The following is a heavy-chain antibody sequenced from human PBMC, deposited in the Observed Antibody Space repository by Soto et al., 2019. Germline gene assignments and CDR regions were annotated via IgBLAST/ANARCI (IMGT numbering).Heavy chain of an antibody. V-gene: IGHV3-74*01. CDR1: GFTFSSYW. D-gene: IGHD6-19*01. J-gene: IGHJ3*02. CDR3: VRVLKSIGWDNDVFDI. CDR2: IDTYGSAT. Sequence: PGGSLRLSCAASGFTFSSYWMHWVRQAPGKGLVWVSRIDTYGSATKYADSVEGRFSISKDNAENTLYLQMNNLRADDTAVYYCVRVLKSIGWDNDVFDIWGQGTMVTVSS.